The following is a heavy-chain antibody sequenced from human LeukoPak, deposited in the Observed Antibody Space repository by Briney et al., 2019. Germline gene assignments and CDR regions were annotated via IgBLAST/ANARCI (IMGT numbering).Heavy chain of an antibody. D-gene: IGHD1-26*01. CDR2: ISYDGSQT. CDR3: TKGGTYRTNWSDP. V-gene: IGHV3-30*18. J-gene: IGHJ5*02. CDR1: GFTFSSYG. Sequence: PGRSLRLSCAASGFTFSSYGMHWVRQAPGKGLEWVAFISYDGSQTYYAESVKGRFTISRDNSKNTLYLQMNSLRAEDTAVYYCTKGGTYRTNWSDPWGQGTLVTVSS.